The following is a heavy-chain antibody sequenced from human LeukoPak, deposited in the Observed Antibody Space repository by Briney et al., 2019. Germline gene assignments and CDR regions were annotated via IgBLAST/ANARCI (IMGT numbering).Heavy chain of an antibody. CDR3: ARYFCPADRCSHFDH. CDR2: ISYSGST. Sequence: SETLSLTCTVSGGSVSSGSYYWSWIRQPPGKGLEWIGYISYSGSTNYNPSLKSRVSISVDTSKNQFSLRLSSVTAADTALYYCARYFCPADRCSHFDHWGQGTLVTVSS. V-gene: IGHV4-61*01. J-gene: IGHJ4*02. CDR1: GGSVSSGSYY. D-gene: IGHD2/OR15-2a*01.